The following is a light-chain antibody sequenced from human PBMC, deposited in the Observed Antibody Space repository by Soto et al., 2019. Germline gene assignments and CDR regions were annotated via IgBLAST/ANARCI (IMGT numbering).Light chain of an antibody. CDR2: NAS. CDR1: QSISTR. J-gene: IGKJ1*01. Sequence: EIRMTQSASTLPACVGDRVTIXCRASQSISTRFAWYRQKPGKAPNRLIYNASYLASGGPSRFSGGGSGTEFTRTISSLQPDDFATYYGQHYNSYSEAFGQGTKVDIK. CDR3: QHYNSYSEA. V-gene: IGKV1-5*03.